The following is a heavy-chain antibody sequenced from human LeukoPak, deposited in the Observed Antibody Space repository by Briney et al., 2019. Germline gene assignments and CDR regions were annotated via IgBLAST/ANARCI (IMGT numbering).Heavy chain of an antibody. CDR2: IIGTGGT. CDR3: ACQREYCSSGRCYFDH. D-gene: IGHD2-2*01. CDR1: GFTFDTYA. Sequence: GGSLRLSCAASGFTFDTYAMTWVRQAPGKGLEWVSSIIGTGGTLYADSVKGRFTISRDNSKNTLYLQVNSLRVENTAIYYCACQREYCSSGRCYFDHWGQGTLVIVSS. J-gene: IGHJ4*02. V-gene: IGHV3-23*01.